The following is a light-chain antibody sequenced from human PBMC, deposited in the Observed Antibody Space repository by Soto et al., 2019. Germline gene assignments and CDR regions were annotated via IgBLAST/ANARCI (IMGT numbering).Light chain of an antibody. V-gene: IGLV2-14*03. J-gene: IGLJ2*01. Sequence: QSVLTQPASVSGSPGQSITISCTGTTSDVGGYNYVSWYQQRPGKAPKLMIYDVSNRPSGVSNRFSGSKSGNTASLTISGLQADDEADFYCSSYASSSTVLFGGGTKLTVL. CDR2: DVS. CDR1: TSDVGGYNY. CDR3: SSYASSSTVL.